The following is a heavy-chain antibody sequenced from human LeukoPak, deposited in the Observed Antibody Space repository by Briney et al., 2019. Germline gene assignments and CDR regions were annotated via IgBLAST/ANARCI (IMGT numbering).Heavy chain of an antibody. CDR2: ISDSGGST. J-gene: IGHJ4*02. V-gene: IGHV3-23*01. CDR3: AREPPPHIVVVTGYSN. CDR1: GFTFSSYA. Sequence: PGGSLRLSCAASGFTFSSYAMSWVRQAPGKELEWVSAISDSGGSTYYADSVKGRFTISRDNSKNTLYLQMNSLRAEDTAVYYCAREPPPHIVVVTGYSNWGQGTLVTVSS. D-gene: IGHD2-21*02.